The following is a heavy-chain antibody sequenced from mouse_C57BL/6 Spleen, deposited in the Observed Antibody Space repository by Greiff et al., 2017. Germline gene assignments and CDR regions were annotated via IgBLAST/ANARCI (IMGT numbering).Heavy chain of an antibody. CDR1: GFNIKDYY. J-gene: IGHJ4*01. D-gene: IGHD1-1*01. CDR3: TTCSSYNYAMDY. Sequence: EVQLQQSGAELVRPGASVKLSCTASGFNIKDYYMHWVKQRPEQGLEWIGRIDPEDGDTEYAPKFQGKATMTADTSSNAAYLQLSSLTSEDTAVYYCTTCSSYNYAMDYWGQGTSVTVSS. CDR2: IDPEDGDT. V-gene: IGHV14-1*01.